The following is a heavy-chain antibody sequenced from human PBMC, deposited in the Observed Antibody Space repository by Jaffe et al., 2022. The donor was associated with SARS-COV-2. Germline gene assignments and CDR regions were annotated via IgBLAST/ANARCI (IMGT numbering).Heavy chain of an antibody. CDR3: AGYDYGDYSGAS. CDR2: IYYSGST. Sequence: QLQLQESGPGLVKPSETLSLTCTVSGGSISSSSYYWGWIRQPPGKGLEWIGSIYYSGSTYYNPSLKSRVTISVDTSKNQFSLKLSSVTAADTAVYYCAGYDYGDYSGASWGQGTLVTVSS. CDR1: GGSISSSSYY. D-gene: IGHD4-17*01. V-gene: IGHV4-39*01. J-gene: IGHJ4*02.